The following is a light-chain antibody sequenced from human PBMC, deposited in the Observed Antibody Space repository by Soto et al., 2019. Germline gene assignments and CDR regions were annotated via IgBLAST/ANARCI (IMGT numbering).Light chain of an antibody. CDR2: GNS. CDR3: QSYDSSLCGSI. J-gene: IGLJ2*01. Sequence: QSVLTQPPSVSGAPGQRVTISCTGSSSNIGAGYDVHWYQQLPGTAPKLLIYGNSNRPSGVPDRFSGSNSGTSASLAITGLQAEDEADYYCQSYDSSLCGSIFGGGTKLTVL. V-gene: IGLV1-40*01. CDR1: SSNIGAGYD.